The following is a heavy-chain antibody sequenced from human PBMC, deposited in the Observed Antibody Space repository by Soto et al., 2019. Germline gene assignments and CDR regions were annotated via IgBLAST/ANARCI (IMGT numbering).Heavy chain of an antibody. CDR3: AKATATGGGAFDI. CDR2: ISGSGGST. Sequence: GGSLRLSCAASGFTFSSYAMSWVRQAPGKGLEWVSAISGSGGSTYYADSVKGRFTISRDRSKNTVFLQMNSLTVGDTAVYYCAKATATGGGAFDICGQGTMVTVSS. V-gene: IGHV3-23*01. CDR1: GFTFSSYA. D-gene: IGHD2-8*02. J-gene: IGHJ3*02.